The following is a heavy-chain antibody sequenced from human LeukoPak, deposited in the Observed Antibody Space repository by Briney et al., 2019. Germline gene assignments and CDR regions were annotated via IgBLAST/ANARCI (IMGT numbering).Heavy chain of an antibody. CDR2: ISYDGSNK. D-gene: IGHD3-9*01. Sequence: GGSLRLSCAASGFTFSSYAMHWVRQAPGKGLEWVAVISYDGSNKYYADSVKGRFTISRDNSKNTLYLQMNSLRAEDTAVYYCAKYRSGNFDYYPDLDCWGQGTLVTVSS. CDR1: GFTFSSYA. CDR3: AKYRSGNFDYYPDLDC. J-gene: IGHJ4*02. V-gene: IGHV3-30-3*02.